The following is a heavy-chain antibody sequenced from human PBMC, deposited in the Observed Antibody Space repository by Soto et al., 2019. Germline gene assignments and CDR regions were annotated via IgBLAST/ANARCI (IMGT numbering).Heavy chain of an antibody. V-gene: IGHV3-48*02. D-gene: IGHD3-9*01. CDR1: GFTFSSYS. CDR3: ASIFISGIHYYHYYGMDV. Sequence: EVQLVESGGGLVQPGGSLRLSRAASGFTFSSYSMNWVRQAPGKGLEWVSYISGSGSNIYYADSVKGRFTISRDSAKNLLYLQMNILRDEDTAVDYSASIFISGIHYYHYYGMDVLGQGTTVTASS. CDR2: ISGSGSNI. J-gene: IGHJ6*02.